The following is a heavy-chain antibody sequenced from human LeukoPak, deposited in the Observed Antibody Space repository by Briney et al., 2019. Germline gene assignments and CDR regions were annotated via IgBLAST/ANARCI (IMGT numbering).Heavy chain of an antibody. CDR2: ISSNGGSA. J-gene: IGHJ4*02. Sequence: GGSLRLSCSASGLTFSSYAMHWFRQPPGKGLEYVSGISSNGGSAYYADSVKGRFTISRDNSKNTLYLQMSSLRAEDTAVYYCVKSGGATVVGNGEIHYWGQGTLVTVTS. CDR1: GLTFSSYA. V-gene: IGHV3-64D*06. CDR3: VKSGGATVVGNGEIHY. D-gene: IGHD2-15*01.